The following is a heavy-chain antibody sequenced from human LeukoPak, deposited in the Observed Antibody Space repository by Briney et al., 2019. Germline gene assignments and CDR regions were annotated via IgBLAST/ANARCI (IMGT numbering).Heavy chain of an antibody. D-gene: IGHD4-11*01. CDR2: IYASGST. CDR3: ARRLYSYYEY. Sequence: SETLSLTCTVSGGSISSDTYYWSWIRQPAGKGLEWIGRIYASGSTNYNPSLKSRVTISVDTSKNQFSLKLSSVTAADTAVYYCARRLYSYYEYWGQGTLVTVSS. V-gene: IGHV4-61*02. J-gene: IGHJ4*02. CDR1: GGSISSDTYY.